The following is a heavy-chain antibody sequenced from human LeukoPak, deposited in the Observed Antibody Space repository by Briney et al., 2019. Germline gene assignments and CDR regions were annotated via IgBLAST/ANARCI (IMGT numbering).Heavy chain of an antibody. Sequence: RGASVKVSCKASGYTFTSYAMHWVRQAPGQRLEWMGWINAGNGNTKYSQEFQGRVTITRDTSASTAYMELSSLRSEDMAVYYCARFGGVTGYYFDYWGQGTLVTVSS. CDR3: ARFGGVTGYYFDY. CDR1: GYTFTSYA. V-gene: IGHV1-3*03. CDR2: INAGNGNT. D-gene: IGHD3-16*01. J-gene: IGHJ4*02.